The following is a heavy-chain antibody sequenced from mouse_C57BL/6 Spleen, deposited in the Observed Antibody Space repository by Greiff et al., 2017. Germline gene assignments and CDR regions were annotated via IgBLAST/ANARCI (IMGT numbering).Heavy chain of an antibody. J-gene: IGHJ4*01. CDR2: INPNYGTT. Sequence: EVQLQQSGPELVKPGASVKISCKASGYSFTDYNMNWVKQSNGKSLEWIGVINPNYGTTSYNQKFKGTATLTVDQSSSTAYMQLNILTSEDSAAYYCAREADGYYDDAMDYWGQGTSVTVSS. CDR3: AREADGYYDDAMDY. D-gene: IGHD2-3*01. V-gene: IGHV1-39*01. CDR1: GYSFTDYN.